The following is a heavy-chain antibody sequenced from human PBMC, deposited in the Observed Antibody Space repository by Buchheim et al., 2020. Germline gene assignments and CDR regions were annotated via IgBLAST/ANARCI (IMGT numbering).Heavy chain of an antibody. CDR2: IIPILGIA. Sequence: QVQLVQSGAEVKKPGSSVKVSCKASGGTFSSYTISWVRQAPGQGLEWMGRIIPILGIANYAQKFQGRVTITADKSTSTAYMELSSLRSEDTAVYYCARDGYSYGYLGYCSGGSCYSTPFDYWGQGTL. CDR3: ARDGYSYGYLGYCSGGSCYSTPFDY. V-gene: IGHV1-69*08. J-gene: IGHJ4*02. CDR1: GGTFSSYT. D-gene: IGHD2-15*01.